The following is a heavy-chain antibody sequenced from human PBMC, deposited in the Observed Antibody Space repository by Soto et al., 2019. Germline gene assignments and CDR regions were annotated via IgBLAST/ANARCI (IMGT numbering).Heavy chain of an antibody. CDR1: GGSISSSSYY. V-gene: IGHV4-39*02. Sequence: QLQLQESGPGLVKPSETLSLTCTVSGGSISSSSYYWGWIRQPPGKGLEWIGSIYYSGSTYYNPSLTPPLPLSVDTSTTHFSLKLSSVTAADTAVYYCARYSPALWFAELSCFDPWGQGTLVTVSS. J-gene: IGHJ5*02. CDR3: ARYSPALWFAELSCFDP. D-gene: IGHD3-10*01. CDR2: IYYSGST.